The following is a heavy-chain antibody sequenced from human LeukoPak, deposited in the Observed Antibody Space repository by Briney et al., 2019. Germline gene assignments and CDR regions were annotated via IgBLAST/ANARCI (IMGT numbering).Heavy chain of an antibody. J-gene: IGHJ4*02. CDR1: GFTVSSNN. D-gene: IGHD3-10*01. V-gene: IGHV3-66*01. Sequence: GGSLRLSCAASGFTVSSNNMNWVRQAPGKGLEWVSIIYYGGNTFYADSVKGRFTISRDNSKNTLYLQINSLRAEDTAVYYCAALRGVGVKIGFDHWGQGALVVVSS. CDR3: AALRGVGVKIGFDH. CDR2: IYYGGNT.